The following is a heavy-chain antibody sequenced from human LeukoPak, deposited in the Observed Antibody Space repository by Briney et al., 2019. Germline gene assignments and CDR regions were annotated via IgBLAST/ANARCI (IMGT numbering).Heavy chain of an antibody. CDR2: IYYSGST. J-gene: IGHJ5*02. CDR3: ARHVGYSSSWYRGDWFDP. V-gene: IGHV4-30-4*01. Sequence: SETLSLTCTVSGGSISSGDYYWSWIRQPPGKGLEWIGYIYYSGSTYYNPSLKSRVTISVDTSKNQFSLKLSSVTAADTAVYYCARHVGYSSSWYRGDWFDPWGQGTLVTVSS. CDR1: GGSISSGDYY. D-gene: IGHD6-13*01.